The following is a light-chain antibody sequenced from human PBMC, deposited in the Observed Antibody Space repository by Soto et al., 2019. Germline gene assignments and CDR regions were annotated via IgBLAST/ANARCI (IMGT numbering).Light chain of an antibody. J-gene: IGLJ3*02. CDR2: DDS. CDR3: SSYTTSYTLL. Sequence: QSALTQPASVSGSPGQSITISCTGTSSDVGAHHSVSWYQQHPGKAPKLVIYDDSNRPSGVSTRFSGSKSGNTASLTISGLQAEDEADYYCSSYTTSYTLLFGGGTKLAVL. CDR1: SSDVGAHHS. V-gene: IGLV2-14*03.